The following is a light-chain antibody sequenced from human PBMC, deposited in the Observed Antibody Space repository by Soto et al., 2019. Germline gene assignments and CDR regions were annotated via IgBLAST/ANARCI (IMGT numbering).Light chain of an antibody. V-gene: IGKV3-15*01. CDR2: GAS. CDR3: QQYNNWPRT. Sequence: EIVLTQSPGTLSLSPWERATLSCRASQSVSSDLAWYHQKPGQAPRLLIHGASTRATGIPARFSGSGSGTEFTLTINSLQSEDFAVYYCQQYNNWPRTFGQGTKVDIK. J-gene: IGKJ1*01. CDR1: QSVSSD.